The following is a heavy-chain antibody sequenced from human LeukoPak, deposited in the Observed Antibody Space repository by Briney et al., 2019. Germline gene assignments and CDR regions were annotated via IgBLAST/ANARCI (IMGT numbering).Heavy chain of an antibody. D-gene: IGHD3-22*01. V-gene: IGHV1-2*02. Sequence: ASVKVSCKASGYTFTGYYMHWVRQAPGQGLEWMGWINPNSGGTNYAQEFQGRVTMTRDTSISTAYMELSRLRSDDTAVYYCARDWYYYDSSGTPYLDYWGQGTLVTVSS. CDR3: ARDWYYYDSSGTPYLDY. J-gene: IGHJ4*02. CDR2: INPNSGGT. CDR1: GYTFTGYY.